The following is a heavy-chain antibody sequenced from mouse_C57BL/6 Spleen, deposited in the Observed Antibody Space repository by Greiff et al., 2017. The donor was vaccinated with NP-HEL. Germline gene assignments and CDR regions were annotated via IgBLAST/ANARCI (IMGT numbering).Heavy chain of an antibody. Sequence: VQLQQSGAELVRPGTSVKVSCKASGYAFTNYLIEWVKQRPGQGLEWIGVINPGSGGTNYNEKFKGKATLTADKSSSTAYMQLSSLTSEDSAVYFCARYPIYYGYAMDYWGQGTSVTVSS. CDR2: INPGSGGT. CDR3: ARYPIYYGYAMDY. V-gene: IGHV1-54*01. CDR1: GYAFTNYL. J-gene: IGHJ4*01. D-gene: IGHD2-1*01.